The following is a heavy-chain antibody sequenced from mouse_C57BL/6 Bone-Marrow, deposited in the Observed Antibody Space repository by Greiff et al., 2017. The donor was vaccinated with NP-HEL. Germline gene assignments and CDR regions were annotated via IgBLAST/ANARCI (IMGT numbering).Heavy chain of an antibody. J-gene: IGHJ3*01. CDR2: IDPSDSST. CDR3: ARKAYYGRSYEFAY. Sequence: QVQLQQPGAELVKPGASVKLSCKASGYTFTTYWMQWVKQRPGQGLEWIGEIDPSDSSTNYNQKFKGQATLTVDTSSSPANRQLSSLTSEDSAVYYCARKAYYGRSYEFAYWGQGTLVTVSA. V-gene: IGHV1-50*01. CDR1: GYTFTTYW. D-gene: IGHD1-1*01.